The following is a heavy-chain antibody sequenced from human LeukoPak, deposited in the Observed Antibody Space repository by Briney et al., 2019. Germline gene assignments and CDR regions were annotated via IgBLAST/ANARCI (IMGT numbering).Heavy chain of an antibody. CDR2: ISGSGGST. CDR1: GFTFSSYV. Sequence: GGTLRLSCAASGFTFSSYVMSWVRQAPGKGLEWVSAISGSGGSTYYAVSVKGRFTISRDKSKNTLSLQMNILRSDDTAVYYCARDLIRNRVVQYYYDSSGYYAFDYWGQGTLVTVSS. V-gene: IGHV3-23*01. J-gene: IGHJ4*02. D-gene: IGHD3-22*01. CDR3: ARDLIRNRVVQYYYDSSGYYAFDY.